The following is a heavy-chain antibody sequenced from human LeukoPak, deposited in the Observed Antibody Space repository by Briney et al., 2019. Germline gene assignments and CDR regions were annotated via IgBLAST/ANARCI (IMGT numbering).Heavy chain of an antibody. V-gene: IGHV4-4*07. D-gene: IGHD3-16*01. CDR1: GGSMSSYY. CDR2: IHTSWTT. J-gene: IGHJ5*02. CDR3: ARGDYYDGGGRNWFDP. Sequence: SETLSLTCTDSGGSMSSYYWSFIRQPAGKGLEWIGRIHTSWTTYYNPSLKSRVTMSVDTSRNQFSLRLTSVAAADTAVYYCARGDYYDGGGRNWFDPWGQGTLVTVSS.